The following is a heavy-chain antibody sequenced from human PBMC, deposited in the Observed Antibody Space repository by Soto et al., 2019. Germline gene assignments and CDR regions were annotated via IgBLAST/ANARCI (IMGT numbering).Heavy chain of an antibody. Sequence: QLQLQESGPGLVKPSETLSLTCSVSDDSINSDKYYWGWIRQPPGKGLEWLGSVYYRGNAYYNPSPQTRVTISLDKSKSQFSLKVNSVTAADSAVYFCARLEGLATISYYFDFWGPGALVTVSS. V-gene: IGHV4-39*01. J-gene: IGHJ4*02. D-gene: IGHD3-9*01. CDR1: DDSINSDKYY. CDR3: ARLEGLATISYYFDF. CDR2: VYYRGNA.